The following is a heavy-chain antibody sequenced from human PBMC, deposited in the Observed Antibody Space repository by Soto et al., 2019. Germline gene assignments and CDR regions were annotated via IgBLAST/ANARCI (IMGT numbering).Heavy chain of an antibody. D-gene: IGHD3-9*01. J-gene: IGHJ6*03. CDR3: ASQPQGGYFGWLPPYYYYYMDV. CDR1: GGSISSSSYY. Sequence: QLQLQESGPGLVKPSETLSLTCTVSGGSISSSSYYWGWIRQPPGKGLEWIGSIYYSGSTYYNPSLKSRVTYSVDTSKNQFSLKLSSVTAADTAVYYCASQPQGGYFGWLPPYYYYYMDVWGKGTTVTVSS. V-gene: IGHV4-39*01. CDR2: IYYSGST.